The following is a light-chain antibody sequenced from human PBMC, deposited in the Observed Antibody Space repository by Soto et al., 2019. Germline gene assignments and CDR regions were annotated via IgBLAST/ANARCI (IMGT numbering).Light chain of an antibody. J-gene: IGLJ3*02. Sequence: QAVVTRPASVSGSPGQSITISCTGTSSDVGGYNYVSWYQQHPGKAPKLMIYEVSNRPSGVSNRFSGSKSGNTASLTISGLQAEDEADYYCSSYTSSSTHWVFGGGTKLTVL. CDR1: SSDVGGYNY. V-gene: IGLV2-14*01. CDR3: SSYTSSSTHWV. CDR2: EVS.